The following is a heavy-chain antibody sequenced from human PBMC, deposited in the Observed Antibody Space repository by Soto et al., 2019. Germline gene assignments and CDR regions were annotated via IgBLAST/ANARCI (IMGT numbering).Heavy chain of an antibody. D-gene: IGHD2-15*01. CDR1: GGSISSYY. CDR3: ARARWYDAFDV. CDR2: IYYSGST. J-gene: IGHJ3*01. Sequence: PSETLSLTCTVSGGSISSYYLSWIRQPPGKGLEWIGYIYYSGSTNYNPSLKSRVTISVDTSKNQFSLKLSSVTAADTAVYYCARARWYDAFDVWGQGTVVTVSS. V-gene: IGHV4-59*01.